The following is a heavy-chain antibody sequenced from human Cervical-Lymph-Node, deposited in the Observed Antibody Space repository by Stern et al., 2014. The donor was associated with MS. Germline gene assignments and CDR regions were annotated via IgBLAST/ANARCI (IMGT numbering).Heavy chain of an antibody. CDR3: ARPGSAWSLDY. J-gene: IGHJ4*02. V-gene: IGHV5-51*03. Sequence: VQLVQSGAEVKKPGESLKISCKGSGYDFTSSRIGWVRQMPGKGLVWMGIIYLGDSNPEYSPSFEGQVTISADKSVTPAYLQWSSLKASDTAMYYCARPGSAWSLDYWGQGTLVTVSS. D-gene: IGHD6-19*01. CDR1: GYDFTSSR. CDR2: IYLGDSNP.